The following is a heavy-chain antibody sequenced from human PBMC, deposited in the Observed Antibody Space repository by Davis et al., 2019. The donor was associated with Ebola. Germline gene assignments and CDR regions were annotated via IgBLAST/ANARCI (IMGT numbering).Heavy chain of an antibody. CDR3: TTSITYDFWSGSPFYYFDY. CDR2: IKSKTDGGTT. D-gene: IGHD3-3*01. Sequence: GGSLRLSCAASGFTFSNAWMSWVRQAPGKGLEWVGRIKSKTDGGTTDYAAPVKGRFTISRDDSKNTLYLQMNSLKTEDTAVYYCTTSITYDFWSGSPFYYFDYWGQGTLVTVSS. V-gene: IGHV3-15*01. CDR1: GFTFSNAW. J-gene: IGHJ4*02.